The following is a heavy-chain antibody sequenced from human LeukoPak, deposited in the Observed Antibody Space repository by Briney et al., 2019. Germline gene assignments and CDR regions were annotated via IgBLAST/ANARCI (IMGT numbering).Heavy chain of an antibody. CDR1: GGSFSGYY. CDR2: INHSGST. D-gene: IGHD3-9*01. V-gene: IGHV4-34*01. J-gene: IGHJ5*02. Sequence: SETLSLTCAVYGGSFSGYYWSWIRQPPGKGLEWIGEINHSGSTNYNPSLKSRVTISVDTSKNQFSLKLSSVTAADTAVYYCARAEGNYDILTGYYFNWFDPWGQGTLVTVSS. CDR3: ARAEGNYDILTGYYFNWFDP.